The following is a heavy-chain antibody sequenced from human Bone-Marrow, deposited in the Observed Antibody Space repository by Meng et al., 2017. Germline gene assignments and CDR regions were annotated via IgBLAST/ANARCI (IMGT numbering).Heavy chain of an antibody. J-gene: IGHJ3*02. Sequence: GESLKISCEVSGFNFSSSEMNWVRQAPGKGLEWVSYISNSGSLKYYADSVKGRFTISRDNAKNSLYLQMNSLRAEDTAVYYCARLAYCGGDCYPIDAFDIWGQGTMVTVSS. CDR3: ARLAYCGGDCYPIDAFDI. D-gene: IGHD2-21*02. CDR2: ISNSGSLK. CDR1: GFNFSSSE. V-gene: IGHV3-48*03.